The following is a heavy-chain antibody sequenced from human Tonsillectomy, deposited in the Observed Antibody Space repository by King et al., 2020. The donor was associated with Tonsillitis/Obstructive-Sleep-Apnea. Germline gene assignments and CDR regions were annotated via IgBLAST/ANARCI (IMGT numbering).Heavy chain of an antibody. CDR1: GFTFSSYW. D-gene: IGHD6-19*01. CDR2: IKQDGREK. J-gene: IGHJ6*03. Sequence: QLVQSGGGLVQPGGSLRLSCAASGFTFSSYWMSWVRQAPGKGLEWGANIKQDGREKYYVDSVKGRFTITRDNAQNPLYLQMNSLRAEDTAVYYCAIAVAGLTPYYYYYMDVWGKGTTVTVSS. V-gene: IGHV3-7*02. CDR3: AIAVAGLTPYYYYYMDV.